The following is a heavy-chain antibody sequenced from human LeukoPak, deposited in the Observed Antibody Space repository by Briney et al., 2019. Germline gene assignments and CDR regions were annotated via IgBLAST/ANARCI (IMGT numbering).Heavy chain of an antibody. CDR2: ISSSSSYI. J-gene: IGHJ4*02. Sequence: TGGSLRLSCAASGFTFSSYSMNWVRQASGKGLEWVSSISSSSSYIYYADSVKGRFTISRDNAKNSLYLQMNSLRAEDTAVYYCARDRSMLRSGFDYWGQGTLVTVSS. CDR3: ARDRSMLRSGFDY. V-gene: IGHV3-21*01. D-gene: IGHD2/OR15-2a*01. CDR1: GFTFSSYS.